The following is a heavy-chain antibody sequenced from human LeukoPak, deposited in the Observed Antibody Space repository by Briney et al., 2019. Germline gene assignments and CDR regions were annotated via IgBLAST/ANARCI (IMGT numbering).Heavy chain of an antibody. D-gene: IGHD4-23*01. CDR2: ISWNSGSI. V-gene: IGHV3-9*01. CDR1: GFTFSSYA. J-gene: IGHJ4*02. CDR3: AKDINSAARYYFDY. Sequence: GGSLRLSCAASGFTFSSYAMHWVRQAPGKGLEWVSGISWNSGSIGYADSVKGRFTISRDNAKNSLYLQMNSLRAEDTALYYCAKDINSAARYYFDYWGQGTLVTVSS.